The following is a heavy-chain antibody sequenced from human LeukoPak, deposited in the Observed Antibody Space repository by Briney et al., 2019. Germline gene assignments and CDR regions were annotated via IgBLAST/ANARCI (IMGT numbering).Heavy chain of an antibody. CDR2: ISYDATNT. CDR3: AKAYHTDSSGYVDY. J-gene: IGHJ4*02. D-gene: IGHD3-22*01. V-gene: IGHV3-30*18. CDR1: GFSFSSYG. Sequence: SGGSLRLSCAVSGFSFSSYGMHWVRQAPGKGLEWLAVISYDATNTYYADSVKGRFTISRDISKGTLYLQMNSLRAEDTAVYYCAKAYHTDSSGYVDYWGQGTLVTVSS.